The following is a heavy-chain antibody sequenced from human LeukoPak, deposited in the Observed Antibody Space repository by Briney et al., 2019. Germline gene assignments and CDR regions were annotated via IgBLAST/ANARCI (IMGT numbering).Heavy chain of an antibody. V-gene: IGHV3-23*01. CDR3: AKERYSSGWYAYMDV. Sequence: PGGSLRLSCAASGFTFSSYAMNWVRQAPGKWLEWVSAISGSGDNTYYADSVKGRFTISRDNSKNTLYLQRDSLRAEDTAVYYCAKERYSSGWYAYMDVWGKGTTVTVSS. CDR1: GFTFSSYA. J-gene: IGHJ6*04. D-gene: IGHD6-19*01. CDR2: ISGSGDNT.